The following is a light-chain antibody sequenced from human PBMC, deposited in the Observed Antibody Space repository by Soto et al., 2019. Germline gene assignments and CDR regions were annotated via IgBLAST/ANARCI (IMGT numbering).Light chain of an antibody. CDR1: ESVNSS. Sequence: EIVMTQSPATLSVSPGERATLSCRASESVNSSLAWYQQKPGQAPRLLINGASTRATGIPARFSGSGSATEFTLTISSLQSEEFAGYYCQQYNSWPPWTFGQGTKVDIK. CDR3: QQYNSWPPWT. V-gene: IGKV3-15*01. J-gene: IGKJ1*01. CDR2: GAS.